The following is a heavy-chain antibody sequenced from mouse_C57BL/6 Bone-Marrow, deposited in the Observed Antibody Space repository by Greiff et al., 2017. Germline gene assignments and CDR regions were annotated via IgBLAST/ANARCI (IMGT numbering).Heavy chain of an antibody. J-gene: IGHJ4*01. CDR2: ISSGSSTI. CDR3: ARARVHYYAMDY. V-gene: IGHV5-17*01. CDR1: GFTFSDYG. D-gene: IGHD2-14*01. Sequence: EVMLVESGGGLLKPGGSLKLSCAASGFTFSDYGMHWVRQAPEKGLEWVAYISSGSSTIYYADTVKGRFTISRDNAKNTLFLQMTSLRSEDTAMYYCARARVHYYAMDYWGQGTSVTVSS.